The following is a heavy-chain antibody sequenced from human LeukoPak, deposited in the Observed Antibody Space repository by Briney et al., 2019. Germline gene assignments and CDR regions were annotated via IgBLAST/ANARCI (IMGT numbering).Heavy chain of an antibody. J-gene: IGHJ4*02. CDR2: INPNSGDT. V-gene: IGHV1-2*02. D-gene: IGHD6-6*01. CDR3: ARAPDRYSSSSEYDY. Sequence: ASVKVSCKASGYXFIGYYMHWVRQAPGQGLEWMGWINPNSGDTNSAQKFQGRVTMTRDTSISTAYMELSRLKSDDTAVYYCARAPDRYSSSSEYDYWGQGTLVTVSS. CDR1: GYXFIGYY.